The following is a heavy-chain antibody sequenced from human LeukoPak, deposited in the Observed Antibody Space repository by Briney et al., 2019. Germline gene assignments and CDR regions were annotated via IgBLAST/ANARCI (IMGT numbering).Heavy chain of an antibody. Sequence: QSGGSLRLSCSASGFSFSTYAMHWVRQAPGKGLEYVSAVGSNGGNTYYADSVKGRFTISRDNYKNTLYLQMSSLRGEDTAVYYCVYDVSGSYPENWGQGTLVTVSS. V-gene: IGHV3-64D*06. D-gene: IGHD1-26*01. J-gene: IGHJ4*02. CDR1: GFSFSTYA. CDR3: VYDVSGSYPEN. CDR2: VGSNGGNT.